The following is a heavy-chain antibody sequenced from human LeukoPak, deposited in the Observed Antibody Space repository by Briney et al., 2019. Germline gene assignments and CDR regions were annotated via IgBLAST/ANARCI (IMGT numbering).Heavy chain of an antibody. V-gene: IGHV4-4*02. J-gene: IGHJ5*02. D-gene: IGHD6-19*01. Sequence: SETLSLTCAVSGGSISSNNWWNWVRQPPGKGLEWIGEIHHSGSTNYNPSLKSRVTLSVDKSKNQFSLKLTSVTAADTAVYYCARASVQWLGMNNNWFDPWGQGTLVTVSS. CDR1: GGSISSNNW. CDR2: IHHSGST. CDR3: ARASVQWLGMNNNWFDP.